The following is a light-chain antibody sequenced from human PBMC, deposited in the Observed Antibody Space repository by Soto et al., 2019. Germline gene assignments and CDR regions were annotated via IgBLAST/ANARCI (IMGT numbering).Light chain of an antibody. CDR1: SSDVGAYDF. Sequence: QSALTQPASVSGSPGQSITISCTGTSSDVGAYDFVSWYQHSPGKAPKLVTFDVTHRPPGISDRFSGSKSGNTASLTVSGLQAEDEADYYCSSYAGSNSPFVFGSGTKLTVL. J-gene: IGLJ1*01. CDR3: SSYAGSNSPFV. CDR2: DVT. V-gene: IGLV2-14*01.